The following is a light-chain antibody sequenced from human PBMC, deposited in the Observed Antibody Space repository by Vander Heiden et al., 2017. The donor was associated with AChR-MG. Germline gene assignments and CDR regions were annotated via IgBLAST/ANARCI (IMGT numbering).Light chain of an antibody. Sequence: SYELTQPPSVSLYPAQTARITCSGEALPKNYAYWYQQKSGKATRLIIFEDNKRHSGITEKFAGSSSGTMATLTISGDQVEDEADYYCYSTDSSGNRWVFGGGTNLAVL. CDR2: EDN. CDR1: ALPKNY. V-gene: IGLV3-10*01. J-gene: IGLJ3*02. CDR3: YSTDSSGNRWV.